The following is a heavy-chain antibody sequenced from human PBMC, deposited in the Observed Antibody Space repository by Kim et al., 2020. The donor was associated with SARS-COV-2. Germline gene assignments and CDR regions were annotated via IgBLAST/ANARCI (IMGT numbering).Heavy chain of an antibody. D-gene: IGHD2-21*01. J-gene: IGHJ6*02. V-gene: IGHV1-2*06. CDR1: GYTFTGYY. CDR3: ARWPALRAIGPYFYGLDV. CDR2: IDPHSGDT. Sequence: ASVKVSCKASGYTFTGYYIHWVRQAPGQGLEWMGRIDPHSGDTTYAQKFQGRVTMTRDTSISTAYMEVSRLRSDDTAVYYCARWPALRAIGPYFYGLDVWGQGTTVTVSS.